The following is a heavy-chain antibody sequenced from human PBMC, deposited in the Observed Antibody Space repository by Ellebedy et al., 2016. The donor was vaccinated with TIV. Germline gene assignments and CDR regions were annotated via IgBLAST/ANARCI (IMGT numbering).Heavy chain of an antibody. CDR2: IGTAGDT. V-gene: IGHV3-13*01. CDR3: ARDGRLRWQQLTSPKPYYFDY. CDR1: GFTFRNYD. Sequence: GGSLRLSCAASGFTFRNYDMHWVRQGTGKSLEWVTGIGTAGDTYYTGSVKGRFSISRDNAKNSLYLQMNGLRSEDTAVYYCARDGRLRWQQLTSPKPYYFDYWGQGTLVTVSS. J-gene: IGHJ4*02. D-gene: IGHD5-24*01.